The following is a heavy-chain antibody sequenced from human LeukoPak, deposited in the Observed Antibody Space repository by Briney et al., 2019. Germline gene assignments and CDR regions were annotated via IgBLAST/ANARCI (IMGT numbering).Heavy chain of an antibody. CDR1: GFTFSNYW. Sequence: GGSLRLSCVASGFTFSNYWMHWVRQAPGKGLVWVSYINSDGSSTSYADSVKGRFTISRDNAKNTLYLQMNSLRAEDTAVYYCARDPYSARYGDYYYYYMDVWGKGTTVTISS. J-gene: IGHJ6*03. V-gene: IGHV3-74*01. D-gene: IGHD1-26*01. CDR2: INSDGSST. CDR3: ARDPYSARYGDYYYYYMDV.